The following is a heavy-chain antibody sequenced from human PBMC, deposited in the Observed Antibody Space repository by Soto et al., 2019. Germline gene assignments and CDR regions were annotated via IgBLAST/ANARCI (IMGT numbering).Heavy chain of an antibody. J-gene: IGHJ6*03. Sequence: GGSLRLSCAASGFTFCSYAMSWVRQDPGKGLEWVSSISGSGGNTYYADSVRGRFTISRDSSKNTLYLQMNSLRPEDTAVYYCAKVTSLYPYYYYYMDVWGKGTTVTVSS. CDR1: GFTFCSYA. CDR2: ISGSGGNT. CDR3: AKVTSLYPYYYYYMDV. V-gene: IGHV3-23*01. D-gene: IGHD2-21*02.